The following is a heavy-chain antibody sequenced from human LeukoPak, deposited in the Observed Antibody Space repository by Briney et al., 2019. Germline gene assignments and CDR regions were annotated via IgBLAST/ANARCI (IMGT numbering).Heavy chain of an antibody. CDR1: GYIFTGYY. V-gene: IGHV1-2*02. CDR2: INPKSGGT. Sequence: ASVKVSCKASGYIFTGYYMHWVRQAPGQGLEWMGRINPKSGGTHYAQKFQGGVTMTRDTSISTAYVKLSTLRSDDTAVYYCATQVATSDGFDVWGQGTMVTVSS. D-gene: IGHD5-12*01. CDR3: ATQVATSDGFDV. J-gene: IGHJ3*01.